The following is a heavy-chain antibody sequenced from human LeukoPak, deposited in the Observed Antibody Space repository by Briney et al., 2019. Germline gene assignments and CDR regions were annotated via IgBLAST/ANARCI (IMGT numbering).Heavy chain of an antibody. Sequence: PSETLSLTCAVYGGSFSGYYWSWIRQPPEKGLEWLGEINDSGSTNYNPSLKSRVTISVDTSKNQFSLKLSSVTAADTAVYYCARRTVAGTLDYWGQGTLVTVSS. V-gene: IGHV4-34*01. J-gene: IGHJ4*02. D-gene: IGHD6-19*01. CDR1: GGSFSGYY. CDR3: ARRTVAGTLDY. CDR2: INDSGST.